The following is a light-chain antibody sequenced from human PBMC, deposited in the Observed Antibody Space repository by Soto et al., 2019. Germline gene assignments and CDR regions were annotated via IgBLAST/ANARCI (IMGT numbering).Light chain of an antibody. CDR1: QSISSW. CDR3: QQYSRYSWT. CDR2: RAS. V-gene: IGKV1-5*03. Sequence: DIQMTQSPSTLSTSVGDRVTISCRASQSISSWLAWYQQKPGEAPNLLIYRASSLQSGVPSRFSGSGSGTEFTLTICSLQPDDFATYYCQQYSRYSWTFGQGTKVEFK. J-gene: IGKJ1*01.